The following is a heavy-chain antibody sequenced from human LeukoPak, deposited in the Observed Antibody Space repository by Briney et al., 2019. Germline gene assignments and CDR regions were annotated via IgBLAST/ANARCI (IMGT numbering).Heavy chain of an antibody. CDR1: GFTFSNYV. J-gene: IGHJ4*01. D-gene: IGHD1-7*01. V-gene: IGHV3-23*01. CDR3: AKGHRLCTRYNCNSQVDY. Sequence: RPGGSLRLSCAASGFTFSNYVMSWVRQAPGKGLEWISTLSGSGTETFYADSVKGRFTISRDSSKNTVYLQLNSLRAEDTAAYYCAKGHRLCTRYNCNSQVDYWGHGTLVIVSS. CDR2: LSGSGTET.